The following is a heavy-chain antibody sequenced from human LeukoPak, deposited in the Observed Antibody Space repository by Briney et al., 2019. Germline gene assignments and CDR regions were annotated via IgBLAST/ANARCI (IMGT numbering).Heavy chain of an antibody. J-gene: IGHJ4*02. Sequence: PGGSLRLSCAASGFTFSSYAMHWVRQAPGKGLEWVAVISYDGSNKYYADSVKGRFTISRDNSKNTLYQQMNSLRAEDTAVYYCARAARMYSSWAGFDYWGQGTLVTVSS. D-gene: IGHD6-6*01. V-gene: IGHV3-30*04. CDR1: GFTFSSYA. CDR3: ARAARMYSSWAGFDY. CDR2: ISYDGSNK.